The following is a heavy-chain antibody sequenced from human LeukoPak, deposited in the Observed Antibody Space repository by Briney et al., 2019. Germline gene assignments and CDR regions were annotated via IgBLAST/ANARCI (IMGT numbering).Heavy chain of an antibody. V-gene: IGHV3-7*01. J-gene: IGHJ3*02. Sequence: GRSLRLSCAASGFTFSSYWMSWVRQAPGKGLEWVANIKQDGSEKYYVDSVKGRFTISRDNAKNSLYLQMNSLRAEDTAVYYCAREMRWELLINAFDIWGQGTMVTVSS. CDR1: GFTFSSYW. CDR3: AREMRWELLINAFDI. CDR2: IKQDGSEK. D-gene: IGHD1-26*01.